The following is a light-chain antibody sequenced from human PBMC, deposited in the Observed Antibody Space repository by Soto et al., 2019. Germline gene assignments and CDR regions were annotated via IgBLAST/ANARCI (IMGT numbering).Light chain of an antibody. CDR2: GAS. CDR3: QQYGSSGT. V-gene: IGKV3-20*01. CDR1: QSVSNNY. J-gene: IGKJ1*01. Sequence: ILLAQSPGTLSLSPGERPTLSCRASQSVSNNYLAWYQRKPGKAPRPLIYGASNRATGIPDRLSGSGSGTDFTLPIRRLEPEDFAVYYCQQYGSSGTFGQGTKVDIK.